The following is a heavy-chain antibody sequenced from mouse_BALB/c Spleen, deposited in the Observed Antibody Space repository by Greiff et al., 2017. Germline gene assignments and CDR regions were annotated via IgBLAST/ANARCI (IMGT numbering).Heavy chain of an antibody. J-gene: IGHJ4*01. CDR1: GYSCTGYF. Sequence: EVQLQQSGPELVKPGASVKISCKASGYSCTGYFMNWVKQSHGKSLEWIGRINPYNGDTFYNQKFKGKATLTADTSSSTAYMQLSSLTSEDSAVYFCAREEDLGKGYYAMDYWGQGTSVTVSS. CDR3: AREEDLGKGYYAMDY. D-gene: IGHD2-14*01. V-gene: IGHV1-20*01. CDR2: INPYNGDT.